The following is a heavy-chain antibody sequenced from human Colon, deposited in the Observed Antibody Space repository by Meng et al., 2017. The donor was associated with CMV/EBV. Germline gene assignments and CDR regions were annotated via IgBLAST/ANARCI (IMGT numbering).Heavy chain of an antibody. CDR3: ARKYSSGWEARFDY. V-gene: IGHV3-30*04. Sequence: SGFTFSSYAMPWVRQAPGKGLEWVAVISYDGSNKYYADSVKGRFTISRDNSKNTLYLQMNSLRAEDTAVYYCARKYSSGWEARFDYWGQGTLVTVSS. D-gene: IGHD6-19*01. J-gene: IGHJ4*02. CDR2: ISYDGSNK. CDR1: GFTFSSYA.